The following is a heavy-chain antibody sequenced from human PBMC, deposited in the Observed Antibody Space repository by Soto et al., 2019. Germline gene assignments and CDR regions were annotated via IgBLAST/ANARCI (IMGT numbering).Heavy chain of an antibody. Sequence: QVQLVESGGGVVQPGRSLRLSCAASGFTFSSYGMHWVRQAPGKGLEWVAVIWYDGSNKYYADSVKGRFTISRDNSKNTLYLQMNSLRAEDTAVYYCAREPGIAAAGINYWGQGTLVTVSS. CDR2: IWYDGSNK. CDR1: GFTFSSYG. J-gene: IGHJ4*02. D-gene: IGHD6-13*01. CDR3: AREPGIAAAGINY. V-gene: IGHV3-33*01.